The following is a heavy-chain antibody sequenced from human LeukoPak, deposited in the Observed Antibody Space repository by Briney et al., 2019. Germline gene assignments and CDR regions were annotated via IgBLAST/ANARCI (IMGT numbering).Heavy chain of an antibody. D-gene: IGHD6-13*01. J-gene: IGHJ5*02. V-gene: IGHV1-18*01. CDR3: ARFSLGAAAAGFDP. CDR2: ISTYNDDS. Sequence: GASVKVSCKASGYTFTSYDISWVRQAPGQGLEWMGWISTYNDDSIYAQNFQGRFTMTTDTSTSTAYMDLRGLRSDDTAVYYCARFSLGAAAAGFDPWGQGTLVTVSS. CDR1: GYTFTSYD.